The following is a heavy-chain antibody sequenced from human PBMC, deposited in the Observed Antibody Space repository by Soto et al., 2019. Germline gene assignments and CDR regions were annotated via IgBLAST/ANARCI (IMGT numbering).Heavy chain of an antibody. CDR2: IYYSGST. Sequence: LSLTCTVSGGSISSSSYYWGWIRQPPGKGLEWIGSIYYSGSTYYNPSLKSRVTISVDTSKNQFSLKLSSVTAADTAVYYCARGSEYGDYPYYYYYGMDVWGQGTTVTVSS. J-gene: IGHJ6*02. CDR3: ARGSEYGDYPYYYYYGMDV. CDR1: GGSISSSSYY. V-gene: IGHV4-39*01. D-gene: IGHD4-17*01.